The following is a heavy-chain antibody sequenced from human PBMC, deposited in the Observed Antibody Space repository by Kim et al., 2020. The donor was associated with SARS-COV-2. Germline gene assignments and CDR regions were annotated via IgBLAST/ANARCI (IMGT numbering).Heavy chain of an antibody. V-gene: IGHV3-66*01. J-gene: IGHJ6*03. CDR1: GFTVSSNY. CDR3: ARVVFEFLEWLSPYYYYMDV. Sequence: GGSLRLSCAASGFTVSSNYMSWVRQAPGKGLEWVSVIYSGGSTYYADSVKGRFTISRDNSKNTLYLQMNSLRAEDTAVYYCARVVFEFLEWLSPYYYYMDVWGKGTTVTVSS. CDR2: IYSGGST. D-gene: IGHD3-3*01.